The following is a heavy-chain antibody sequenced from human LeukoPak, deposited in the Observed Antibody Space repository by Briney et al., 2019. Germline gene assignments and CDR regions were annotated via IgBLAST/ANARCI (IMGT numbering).Heavy chain of an antibody. Sequence: GGSLRLSCAASGFTFSSYAMSWVRQAPGKGLEWVSAISGSGGSTYYADSVKGRFTISRDNSKNTLYLQMNSLRAEDTAVYYCAKDQRSSGWYYFDYWGQGTLVTVSA. J-gene: IGHJ4*02. CDR2: ISGSGGST. CDR3: AKDQRSSGWYYFDY. CDR1: GFTFSSYA. V-gene: IGHV3-23*01. D-gene: IGHD6-19*01.